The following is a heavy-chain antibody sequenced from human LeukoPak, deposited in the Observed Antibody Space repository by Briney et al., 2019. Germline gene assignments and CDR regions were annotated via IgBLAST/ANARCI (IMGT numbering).Heavy chain of an antibody. Sequence: PGGSLRLSCAASGFTFSSYWMSWVRQAPGKGLEWVANIKQDGSEKYYVDSVKGRFTISRDNAKNSLYLQMNSLRAEDTALYYCAKEGSSGWYFSDAFDIWGQGTMVTVSS. J-gene: IGHJ3*02. V-gene: IGHV3-7*03. CDR2: IKQDGSEK. CDR1: GFTFSSYW. D-gene: IGHD6-19*01. CDR3: AKEGSSGWYFSDAFDI.